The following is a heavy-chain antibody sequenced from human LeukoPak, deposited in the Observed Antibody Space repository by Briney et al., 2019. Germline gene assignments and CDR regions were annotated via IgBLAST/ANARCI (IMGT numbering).Heavy chain of an antibody. V-gene: IGHV3-23*01. D-gene: IGHD2-2*01. CDR1: GFTFSDYA. CDR2: VSGSGSSS. CDR3: AGRGTYCSSTSCPSIDY. Sequence: GGSLRLSCAASGFTFSDYAMSWVRQAPGKGLEWVSGVSGSGSSSYYVDSVKGRFTISRDNSKNTLYLQMNSLRAEDTAVYYCAGRGTYCSSTSCPSIDYWGQGTLVTVSS. J-gene: IGHJ4*02.